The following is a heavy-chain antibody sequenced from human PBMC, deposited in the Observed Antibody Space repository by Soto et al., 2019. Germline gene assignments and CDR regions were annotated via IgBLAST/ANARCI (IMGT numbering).Heavy chain of an antibody. CDR1: GFTVSDNY. J-gene: IGHJ4*02. D-gene: IGHD1-26*01. V-gene: IGHV3-53*01. CDR3: ARGVPVGAIGRFYFDS. CDR2: MYSGGTAT. Sequence: EVQLVESGGGLIQPGGSLRLSCAASGFTVSDNYMTWVRQAPGKGLEWVSVMYSGGTATAYADSVKGRFTVARDSSKNTVSLHLDSLRAEDTAVYYCARGVPVGAIGRFYFDSCGQGTLVTVSS.